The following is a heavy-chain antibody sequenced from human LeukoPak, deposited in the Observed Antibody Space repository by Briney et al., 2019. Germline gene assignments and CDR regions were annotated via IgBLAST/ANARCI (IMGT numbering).Heavy chain of an antibody. Sequence: SGTLSLTCAVSGGSISSSDWWTWVRQPPGEGLEWIGEIYHSGSTKYNPSLKSRVTISVDKSKNQLSLKVSSVTAADTAVYYCARDASLQMGAFDVWGQGTMVTVSS. CDR3: ARDASLQMGAFDV. D-gene: IGHD1-1*01. CDR2: IYHSGST. V-gene: IGHV4-4*02. CDR1: GGSISSSDW. J-gene: IGHJ3*01.